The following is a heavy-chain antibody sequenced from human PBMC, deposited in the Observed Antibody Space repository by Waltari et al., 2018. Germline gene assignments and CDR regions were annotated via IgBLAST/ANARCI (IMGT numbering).Heavy chain of an antibody. CDR2: VDSIGTTI. CDR3: ASRGELVAGWYH. D-gene: IGHD6-19*01. Sequence: EVPVVESGGGLVQPGGSLRASWAALGFTLSSPSMNWVRQAPGKGLEWVSYVDSIGTTIYYADSVKGRFTISRDKAKNSLYLQMDSLRDEDTAVYYCASRGELVAGWYHWGQGALVTVSS. CDR1: GFTLSSPS. J-gene: IGHJ5*02. V-gene: IGHV3-48*02.